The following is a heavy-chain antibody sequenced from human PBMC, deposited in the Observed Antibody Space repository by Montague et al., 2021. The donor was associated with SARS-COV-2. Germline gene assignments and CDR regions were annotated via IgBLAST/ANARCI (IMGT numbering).Heavy chain of an antibody. Sequence: SETLSLTCTVSGGSISTHYWNWIRQFPGKGLEWIGYIDYSGSTNSNPSLQSRVIVSVDRSKIQFSLKLNSVTAADTAIYYCAGLPCYNSYGMDFWGQGTTVTVSS. D-gene: IGHD2-2*02. CDR1: GGSISTHY. V-gene: IGHV4-59*11. CDR2: IDYSGST. CDR3: AGLPCYNSYGMDF. J-gene: IGHJ6*02.